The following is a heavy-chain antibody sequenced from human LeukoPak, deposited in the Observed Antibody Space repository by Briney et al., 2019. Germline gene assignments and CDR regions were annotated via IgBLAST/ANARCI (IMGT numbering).Heavy chain of an antibody. Sequence: GGSLRLSCAASGFAFSSYAMSWVRQAPGKGLEWVSAISGSGGSTYYADSVKGRFTISRDNSKNTLYLQMNSLRAEDTAVYYCAKDGSGSYYFDYWGQGTLVTVSS. J-gene: IGHJ4*02. CDR3: AKDGSGSYYFDY. V-gene: IGHV3-23*01. CDR2: ISGSGGST. CDR1: GFAFSSYA. D-gene: IGHD1-26*01.